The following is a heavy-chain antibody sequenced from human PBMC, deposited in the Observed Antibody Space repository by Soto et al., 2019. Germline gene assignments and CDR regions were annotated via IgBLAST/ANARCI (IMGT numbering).Heavy chain of an antibody. V-gene: IGHV4-34*01. J-gene: IGHJ6*03. CDR1: GGSFSGYY. D-gene: IGHD2-15*01. Sequence: SETLFLTCAVYGGSFSGYYWSWIRQPPGKGLEWIGEINPSGSTNYNPSLKSRVTISVDTSKNQFSLKLSSVTAADTAVYYCARSTPNCSGGSCYYYYMDVWGKGTTVTVSS. CDR2: INPSGST. CDR3: ARSTPNCSGGSCYYYYMDV.